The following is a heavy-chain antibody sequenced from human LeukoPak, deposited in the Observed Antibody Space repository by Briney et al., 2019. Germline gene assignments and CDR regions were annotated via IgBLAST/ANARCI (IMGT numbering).Heavy chain of an antibody. CDR1: GYTFTDYY. CDR3: ARDKWSGDLVYSYYYMDV. J-gene: IGHJ6*03. CDR2: INPNSGGT. D-gene: IGHD3-10*01. V-gene: IGHV1-2*02. Sequence: GASVKVSCKASGYTFTDYYMHWVRQAPGQGLEWMGWINPNSGGTNSAQKFQGRVTMTTDTSINAAYMELSGLRSDDTAVYYCARDKWSGDLVYSYYYMDVWGKGTTVSISS.